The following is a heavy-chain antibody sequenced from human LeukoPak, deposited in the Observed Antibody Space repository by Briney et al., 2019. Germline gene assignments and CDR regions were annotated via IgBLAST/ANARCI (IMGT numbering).Heavy chain of an antibody. CDR1: GYTFTSYY. J-gene: IGHJ6*02. V-gene: IGHV1-46*01. D-gene: IGHD5-18*01. CDR3: ARAVDTAMGRLGRYYGMDV. CDR2: INPSNGST. Sequence: ASVKVSCKASGYTFTSYYMHWVRQAPGQGLQWMGIINPSNGSTSYAQNFQGRVTMTRDTSTSTVYMELSSLRSEVAAVYYCARAVDTAMGRLGRYYGMDVWGQGTTVTVSS.